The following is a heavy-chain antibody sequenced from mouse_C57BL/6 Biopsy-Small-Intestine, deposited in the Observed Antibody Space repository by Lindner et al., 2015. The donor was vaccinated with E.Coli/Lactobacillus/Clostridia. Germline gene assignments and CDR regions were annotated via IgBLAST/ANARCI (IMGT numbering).Heavy chain of an antibody. Sequence: VQLQESGAELAKPGASVKLSCKASGYMFTTYWVHWVKQRPGQGLEWIGYMNPSSNYTKYNQKFRDKATLTADKSSSTAYMLLSSLTYEDSAVYYCARHFTSVVATGAMDYWGQGTSVTVSS. CDR1: GYMFTTYW. D-gene: IGHD1-1*01. CDR3: ARHFTSVVATGAMDY. J-gene: IGHJ4*01. CDR2: MNPSSNYT. V-gene: IGHV1-7*01.